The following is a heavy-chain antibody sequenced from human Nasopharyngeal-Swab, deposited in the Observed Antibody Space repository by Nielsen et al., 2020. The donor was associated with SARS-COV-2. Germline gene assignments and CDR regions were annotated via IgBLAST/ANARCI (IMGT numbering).Heavy chain of an antibody. V-gene: IGHV3-30*18. CDR2: ISYDGSNK. J-gene: IGHJ3*02. Sequence: SCAASGFTFSPHGMHWVRQAPGKGPEWVAVISYDGSNKYYADSVKGRFTISRDNSKNTLYLQMNSLRAEDTAVYYCAKNGGADIAVVPAAIVSSFDIWGQGTMVTVSS. CDR1: GFTFSPHG. CDR3: AKNGGADIAVVPAAIVSSFDI. D-gene: IGHD2-2*01.